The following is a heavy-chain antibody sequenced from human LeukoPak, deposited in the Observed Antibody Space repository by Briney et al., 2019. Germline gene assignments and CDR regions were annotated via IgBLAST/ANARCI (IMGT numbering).Heavy chain of an antibody. V-gene: IGHV3-21*06. CDR3: VRGIDYDILTGSPPRFDP. CDR1: GFNLSVYT. J-gene: IGHJ5*02. D-gene: IGHD3-9*01. CDR2: ISRTGSHI. Sequence: PGGSLGLSCAASGFNLSVYTMNWVREAPGKGLEWGSSISRTGSHIFYADSLKGRFIVSKDDTKNFLFVQMNSLSAEDTAFYYCVRGIDYDILTGSPPRFDPWGQGTLVTVSS.